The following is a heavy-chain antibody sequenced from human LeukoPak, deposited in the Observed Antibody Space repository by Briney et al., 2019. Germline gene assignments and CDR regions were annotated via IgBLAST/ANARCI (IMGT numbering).Heavy chain of an antibody. J-gene: IGHJ3*02. CDR1: GGSISSGDYY. CDR2: IYYSGST. V-gene: IGHV4-30-4*01. Sequence: PSETLSLTCTVSGGSISSGDYYWSWIRQPPGKGLEWIGYIYYSGSTYYNPSLKSRLTISVDTSKNQFSLRLSSVTAADTAVYYCARDPATSGWHHDAFDIWGQGTMVTVSS. D-gene: IGHD6-19*01. CDR3: ARDPATSGWHHDAFDI.